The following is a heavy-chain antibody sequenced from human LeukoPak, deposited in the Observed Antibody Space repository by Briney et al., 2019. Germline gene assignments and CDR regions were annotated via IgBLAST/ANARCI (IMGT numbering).Heavy chain of an antibody. D-gene: IGHD2-8*01. Sequence: GSLRLSGAASGFTFSSHAVCWVRQAPGTGLQWVSSISGSGGSTYSADSVKGRFTISRDNSKNTLYLQMNSLRAEDTALYYCAKDRSRTNDICHGDFDYWGQGTLVTVSS. CDR2: ISGSGGST. CDR3: AKDRSRTNDICHGDFDY. V-gene: IGHV3-23*01. CDR1: GFTFSSHA. J-gene: IGHJ4*02.